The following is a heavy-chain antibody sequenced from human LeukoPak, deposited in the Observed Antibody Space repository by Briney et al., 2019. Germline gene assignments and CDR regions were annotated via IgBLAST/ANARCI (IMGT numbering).Heavy chain of an antibody. CDR2: IRYDGSNK. V-gene: IGHV3-30*02. Sequence: GGSLRLSCAASGFTFSSYGMHWVRQAPGKGLEWVAFIRYDGSNKYYADSVKGRFTISRDNSKNTLYLQMNSLRAEDTAVYYCAKDVSVITFGGVIYWGQGTLVTVSS. CDR3: AKDVSVITFGGVIY. CDR1: GFTFSSYG. J-gene: IGHJ4*02. D-gene: IGHD3-16*01.